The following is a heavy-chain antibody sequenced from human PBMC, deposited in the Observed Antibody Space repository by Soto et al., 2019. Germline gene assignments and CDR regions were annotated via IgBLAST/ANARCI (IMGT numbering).Heavy chain of an antibody. J-gene: IGHJ6*02. CDR3: TRDGDFYGMDV. V-gene: IGHV3-49*04. CDR2: ATSQAFGGTT. D-gene: IGHD3-3*01. Sequence: GGSLRLSCTFSGFTSDDYALTWVRQAPGKGLEWVAFATSQAFGGTTDYAASVKGRFTISRDDSTTVAYLQMNSLQTEDTAIYYCTRDGDFYGMDVWGQGTTGTVS. CDR1: GFTSDDYA.